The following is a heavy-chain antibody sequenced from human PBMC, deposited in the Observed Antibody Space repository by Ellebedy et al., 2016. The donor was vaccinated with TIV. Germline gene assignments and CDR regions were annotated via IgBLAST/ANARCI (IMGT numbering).Heavy chain of an antibody. D-gene: IGHD3-22*01. Sequence: GESLKISCAASGFTFSSYSMNWVRQAPGKGLEWVSYIRNSDTIYYADSVRGRFTISRDKAKKSVYLQMNSLRVEDTGVYYCARDAMIWIFDSWGQGTLVTVSS. CDR3: ARDAMIWIFDS. CDR1: GFTFSSYS. CDR2: IRNSDTI. V-gene: IGHV3-48*01. J-gene: IGHJ4*02.